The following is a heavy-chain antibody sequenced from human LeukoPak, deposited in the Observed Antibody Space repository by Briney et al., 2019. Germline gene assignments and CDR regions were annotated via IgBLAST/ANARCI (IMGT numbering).Heavy chain of an antibody. CDR1: GFTFSTYS. CDR2: ISSDSNYI. Sequence: GGSLRLSCAASGFTFSTYSMNWVRQAPGKGLEWVSSISSDSNYIYYADSLKGRFTISRDNAKNSLYLQMISLRAEDTAVYYCARGPRCAFDIWGQGTMVTVSS. V-gene: IGHV3-21*01. J-gene: IGHJ3*02. CDR3: ARGPRCAFDI.